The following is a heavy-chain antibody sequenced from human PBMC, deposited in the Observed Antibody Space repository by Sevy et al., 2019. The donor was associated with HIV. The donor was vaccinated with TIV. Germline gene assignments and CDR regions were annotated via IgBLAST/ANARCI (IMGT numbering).Heavy chain of an antibody. CDR1: GFTFSSYW. J-gene: IGHJ4*02. D-gene: IGHD5-18*01. Sequence: GGSLRLSCAASGFTFSSYWMSWVRQAPGKGLEWVASMKEDGSERNYVDSVKGRFTISRDNAKNSLYLQMNSLRAEDTAVYYCVGEGVGGYSYSLDCWGQGTLVTVSS. V-gene: IGHV3-7*01. CDR2: MKEDGSER. CDR3: VGEGVGGYSYSLDC.